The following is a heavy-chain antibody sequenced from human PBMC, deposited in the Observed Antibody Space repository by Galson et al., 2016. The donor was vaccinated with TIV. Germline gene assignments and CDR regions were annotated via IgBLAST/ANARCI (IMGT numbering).Heavy chain of an antibody. V-gene: IGHV3-66*02. CDR2: ISSDGTT. Sequence: LRLSCAASDFSVSRNYMSWVRQAPGKGLEWVSIISSDGTTHYADSVKGRFTISRDNSKNTLYLQVNSLRVEDTAIYYCARNRRHCGDNCYLYYYYGMDVWGHGTTVSVSS. D-gene: IGHD2-21*02. J-gene: IGHJ6*02. CDR1: DFSVSRNY. CDR3: ARNRRHCGDNCYLYYYYGMDV.